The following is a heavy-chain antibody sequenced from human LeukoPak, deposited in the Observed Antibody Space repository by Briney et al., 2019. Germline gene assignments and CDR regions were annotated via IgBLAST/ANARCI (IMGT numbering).Heavy chain of an antibody. J-gene: IGHJ4*02. CDR1: GRSMTNFF. V-gene: IGHV4-59*08. Sequence: SETLSHTCTVSGRSMTNFFWTWIRQPPAKGLEWIGYIYSRGTTNYNPSLKSRVTISVDTSKSQSSLELSSVTAADTAVYYCARIPVIFSWPFDYWGQGTLVTVSS. D-gene: IGHD6-13*01. CDR3: ARIPVIFSWPFDY. CDR2: IYSRGTT.